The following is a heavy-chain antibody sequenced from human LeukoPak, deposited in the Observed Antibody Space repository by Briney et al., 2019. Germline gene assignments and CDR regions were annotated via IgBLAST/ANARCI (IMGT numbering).Heavy chain of an antibody. CDR2: IRSKAYGGTT. Sequence: GGSLRLSCAASGFTFNSYSMSWVRQAPGKGLEWVGFIRSKAYGGTTEYAASVKGRFTISRDDSKSIAYLQMNSLKTEDTAVYYCTREDPDCSGGSCYSIDAFDIWGQGTMVTVSS. D-gene: IGHD2-15*01. CDR3: TREDPDCSGGSCYSIDAFDI. J-gene: IGHJ3*02. V-gene: IGHV3-49*04. CDR1: GFTFNSYS.